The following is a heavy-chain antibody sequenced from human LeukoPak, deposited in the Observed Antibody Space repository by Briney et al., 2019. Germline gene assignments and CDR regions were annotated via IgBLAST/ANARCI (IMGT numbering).Heavy chain of an antibody. CDR2: IYPGDSDT. J-gene: IGHJ4*02. CDR1: GYSFSNYW. Sequence: GESLKISCKASGYSFSNYWINWVRQMPGKGLEWMGVIYPGDSDTRYNPSFQGQVTISADKSISTAYLQWSSLKASDTAMYYCARFEYGAAVGYWGQGTLVTVSS. D-gene: IGHD4-17*01. V-gene: IGHV5-51*01. CDR3: ARFEYGAAVGY.